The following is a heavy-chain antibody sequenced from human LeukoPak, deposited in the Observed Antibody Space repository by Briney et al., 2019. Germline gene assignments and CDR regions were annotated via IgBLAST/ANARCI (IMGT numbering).Heavy chain of an antibody. D-gene: IGHD6-6*01. CDR1: GYSISSGYY. Sequence: SETLSLTCAVSGYSISSGYYWGWIRQPQGKGLEWIGSIYHSGSTYYNPSLKSRVTISVDTSKNQFSLKLGSVTAADTAVYYCAIGAPSAPIYYYYMDVWGKGTTVTVSS. V-gene: IGHV4-38-2*01. CDR2: IYHSGST. CDR3: AIGAPSAPIYYYYMDV. J-gene: IGHJ6*03.